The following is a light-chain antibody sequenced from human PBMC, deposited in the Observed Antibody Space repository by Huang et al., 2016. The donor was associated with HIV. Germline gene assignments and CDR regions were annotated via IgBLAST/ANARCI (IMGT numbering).Light chain of an antibody. V-gene: IGKV1-5*03. J-gene: IGKJ1*01. CDR3: QEYSTYSA. CDR2: NAS. CDR1: QSFGAY. Sequence: QMTQSPSTLSASVGDRVTITCRASQSFGAYLAWYQHPPRKAPRLLIYNASYLQSGVPSRFSGGGSGTDFTLTINSLQPDDSATYYCQEYSTYSAFGQGTNVEVK.